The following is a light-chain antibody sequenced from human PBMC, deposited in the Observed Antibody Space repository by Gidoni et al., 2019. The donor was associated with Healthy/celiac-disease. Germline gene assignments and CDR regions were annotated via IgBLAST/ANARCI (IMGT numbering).Light chain of an antibody. CDR1: QRVSSY. J-gene: IGKJ4*01. Sequence: EIVLTQSPATLSLSPGERATLSCRASQRVSSYLAWYQQKPGQAPRLLIYDASNRATGIPARFSGSGSGTDFTLTISSLEPEDFAVYYCQQRSNWLLTFXGXTKVEIK. CDR2: DAS. CDR3: QQRSNWLLT. V-gene: IGKV3-11*01.